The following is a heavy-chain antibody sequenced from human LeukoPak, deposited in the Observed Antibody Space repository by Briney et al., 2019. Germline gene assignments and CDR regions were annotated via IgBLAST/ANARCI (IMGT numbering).Heavy chain of an antibody. CDR3: ANSLRRADFWSGYSYYFDY. J-gene: IGHJ4*02. CDR2: ISGRGSSP. Sequence: PGGSLRLSCAASGFTFSSYAMSWVRQAPGKGLEWVSAISGRGSSPHYADPVKGRFNISRDNSNNPRYLQMNSLRAEDTAVYYCANSLRRADFWSGYSYYFDYWGQGTLVTVSS. D-gene: IGHD3-3*01. CDR1: GFTFSSYA. V-gene: IGHV3-23*01.